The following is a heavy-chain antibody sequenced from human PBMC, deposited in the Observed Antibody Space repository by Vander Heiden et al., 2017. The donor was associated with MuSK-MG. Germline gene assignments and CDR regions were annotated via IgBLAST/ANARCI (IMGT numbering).Heavy chain of an antibody. CDR1: GYSFTSYW. V-gene: IGHV5-10-1*03. CDR2: IDPSDSDR. CDR3: ARADGAFDM. J-gene: IGHJ3*02. Sequence: EVQLVQSGAEVKKPGKSLRISCMGSGYSFTSYWISWVRQMPGKGLEWMGRIDPSDSDRNYSPSFQGHVTISADKSITTAYLQWSSLKASDTAMYYCARADGAFDMWGQGTMVTVSS.